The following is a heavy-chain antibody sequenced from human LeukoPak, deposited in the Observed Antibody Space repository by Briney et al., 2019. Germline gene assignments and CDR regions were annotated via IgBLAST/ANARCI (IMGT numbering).Heavy chain of an antibody. Sequence: PGGSLRLSCAASGFTFSSYAMHWVRQAPGKGLEWVSAISGSGGSTYYADSVKGRFTISRDNSKNTLYLQMNSLRAEDTAVYYCAKERISYYDSSGPIPHDAFDIWGQGTMVTVSS. CDR2: ISGSGGST. CDR1: GFTFSSYA. CDR3: AKERISYYDSSGPIPHDAFDI. J-gene: IGHJ3*02. D-gene: IGHD3-22*01. V-gene: IGHV3-23*01.